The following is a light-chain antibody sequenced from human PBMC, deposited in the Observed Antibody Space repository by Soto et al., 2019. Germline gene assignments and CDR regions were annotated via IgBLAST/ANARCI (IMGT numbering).Light chain of an antibody. CDR2: ATS. J-gene: IGKJ1*01. V-gene: IGKV1-27*01. CDR1: QGISKF. CDR3: QHYKDAPWT. Sequence: DIQMTQSPSSLSASVGDRVTITCRASQGISKFLAWYQQKPGKVPRLLIYATSTLESGVPSRFSGSGTGTDFILTISSLQPEDVAVYYCQHYKDAPWTFGQGTKVESK.